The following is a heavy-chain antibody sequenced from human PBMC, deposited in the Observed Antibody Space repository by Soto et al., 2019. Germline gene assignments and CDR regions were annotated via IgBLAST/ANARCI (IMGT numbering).Heavy chain of an antibody. CDR2: INSDGSST. J-gene: IGHJ4*02. CDR3: ARGARWSREGYFDY. V-gene: IGHV3-74*01. Sequence: EVQLVESGGGLVQPGGSLRLSCAASGFTFSSYWMHWVRQAPGKGRVWVSRINSDGSSTSYADSVKGRFTISRDNAKNTLYLQMNSLRAEDTAVYYCARGARWSREGYFDYWGQGTLVTVSS. CDR1: GFTFSSYW. D-gene: IGHD3-22*01.